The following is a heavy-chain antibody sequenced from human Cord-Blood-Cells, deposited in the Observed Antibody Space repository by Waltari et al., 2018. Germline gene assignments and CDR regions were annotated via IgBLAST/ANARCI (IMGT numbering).Heavy chain of an antibody. CDR3: ARPIRAVTPGGWFDP. V-gene: IGHV1-3*01. D-gene: IGHD4-4*01. Sequence: QVQLVQSGAEGKKPGASVKVSCKASGYTFTSYAMHWVRQAPGQRLEWMGWINAGNGNTKYSQKFQGRVTITRDTSASTAYMELSSLRSEDTAVYYCARPIRAVTPGGWFDPWGQGTLVTVSS. CDR2: INAGNGNT. CDR1: GYTFTSYA. J-gene: IGHJ5*02.